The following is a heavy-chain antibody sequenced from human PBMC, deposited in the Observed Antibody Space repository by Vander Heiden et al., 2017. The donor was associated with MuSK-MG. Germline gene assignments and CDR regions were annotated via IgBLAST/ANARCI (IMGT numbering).Heavy chain of an antibody. V-gene: IGHV4-34*01. CDR3: ARGRVGFASGLWQLVNAGSYFDY. J-gene: IGHJ4*02. CDR1: GGFFSGYY. D-gene: IGHD6-6*01. CDR2: INHSGST. Sequence: QVQLQQWVAALSKPSATLSLTSAVSGGFFSGYYWCWIRQTPGKGLEWIGEINHSGSTNYNPSLKSRVTISVDTSKNQFSLKLSSVTAADTAVYYCARGRVGFASGLWQLVNAGSYFDYWGQGTLVTVSS.